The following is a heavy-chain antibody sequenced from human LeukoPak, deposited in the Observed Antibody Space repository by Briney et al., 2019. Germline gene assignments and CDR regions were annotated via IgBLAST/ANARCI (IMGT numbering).Heavy chain of an antibody. J-gene: IGHJ4*02. V-gene: IGHV3-48*01. CDR2: INSNSKTI. D-gene: IGHD3-3*02. CDR1: GFTFSDYS. Sequence: GGSLRLSGAASGFTFSDYSMNWVRQAPGKELEWVSHINSNSKTIYYTDSVKGRFTISRDNAKNSLFLQMNSLRAEDTAVYYCARDYPRSFSSDYWGQGTLVTVSS. CDR3: ARDYPRSFSSDY.